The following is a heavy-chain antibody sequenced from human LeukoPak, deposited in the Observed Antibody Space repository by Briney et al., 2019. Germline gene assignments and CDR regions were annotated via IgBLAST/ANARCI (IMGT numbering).Heavy chain of an antibody. CDR3: ARGVQNYGDPPLYYFDY. CDR2: ISSNGGST. J-gene: IGHJ4*02. CDR1: GFTFSSYA. Sequence: GGSLRLSCAASGFTFSSYAMHWVRQAPGEGLEYVSAISSNGGSTYYANSVKGRFTISRDNSKNTLYLQMGSLRAEDMAVYYCARGVQNYGDPPLYYFDYWGQGTLVTVSS. V-gene: IGHV3-64*01. D-gene: IGHD4-17*01.